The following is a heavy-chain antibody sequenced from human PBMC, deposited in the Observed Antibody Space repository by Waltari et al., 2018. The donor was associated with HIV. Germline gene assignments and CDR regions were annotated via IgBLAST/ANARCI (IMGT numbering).Heavy chain of an antibody. CDR1: GYSINSDDN. CDR2: VYHSGST. J-gene: IGHJ2*01. Sequence: QVQLQESGPGLLKPSETLSLTCVLSGYSINSDDNWGWVRQPPGKGLEWIGSVYHSGSTLHNPSLNSRVTISIDTSKSHFSLKLTSVTAADTAVYYCARAGVVPALFDLWGRGTLVTVSS. V-gene: IGHV4-38-2*01. D-gene: IGHD2-21*01. CDR3: ARAGVVPALFDL.